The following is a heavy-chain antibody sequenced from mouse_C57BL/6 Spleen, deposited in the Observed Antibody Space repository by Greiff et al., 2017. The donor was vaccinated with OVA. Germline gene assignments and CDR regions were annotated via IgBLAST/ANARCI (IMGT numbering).Heavy chain of an antibody. D-gene: IGHD1-1*01. CDR2: INPNNGGT. J-gene: IGHJ2*01. CDR1: GYTFTDYN. CDR3: ARWDYYGSSYFDY. Sequence: VQLQQSGPELVKPGASVKIPCKASGYTFTDYNMDWVKQSHGKSLEWIGDINPNNGGTIYNQKFKGKATLTVDKSSSTAYMELRSLTSEDTAVYYCARWDYYGSSYFDYWGQGTTLTGSS. V-gene: IGHV1-18*01.